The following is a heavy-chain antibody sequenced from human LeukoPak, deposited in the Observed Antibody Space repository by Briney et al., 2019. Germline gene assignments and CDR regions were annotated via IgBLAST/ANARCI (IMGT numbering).Heavy chain of an antibody. J-gene: IGHJ4*02. CDR1: GFTVSSNY. CDR3: ASGQTVAAAGTY. D-gene: IGHD6-13*01. CDR2: IYSVGST. Sequence: PGGALRLSCAASGFTVSSNYMSWVRQAPGKGLEGVSVIYSVGSTYYADSVKGRFTISRDNSKNMLYLQMKSLRAEETAVYYCASGQTVAAAGTYWGQGPLVPVSS. V-gene: IGHV3-66*01.